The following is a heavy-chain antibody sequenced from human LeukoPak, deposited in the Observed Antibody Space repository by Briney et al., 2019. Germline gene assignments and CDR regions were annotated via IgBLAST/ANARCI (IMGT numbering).Heavy chain of an antibody. V-gene: IGHV1-2*04. D-gene: IGHD3-10*01. CDR1: GYTFTGYY. Sequence: ASVKVSCKASGYTFTGYYMHWVRQAPAQGLEWMGWINPNSGGTNYAQKFQGWVTMTRDTSISTAYMELSRLRSDDTAVYYCARENYYGSGSSYWFDPWGQGTLVTVSS. J-gene: IGHJ5*02. CDR2: INPNSGGT. CDR3: ARENYYGSGSSYWFDP.